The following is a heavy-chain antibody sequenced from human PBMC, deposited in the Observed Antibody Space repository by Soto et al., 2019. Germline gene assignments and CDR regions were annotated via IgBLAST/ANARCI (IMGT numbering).Heavy chain of an antibody. D-gene: IGHD1-26*01. V-gene: IGHV3-23*01. Sequence: EVQLLESGGGLVQPGGSLRLSCAASGFTFSNCAMSWVRQAPGKGLEWVSVINHSGGGAYYADSVKGRFTISRDDSKNTLYLQINSLRAEDTAIYYCAKGRSYWNYFDYWGQGTLVTVSS. CDR1: GFTFSNCA. CDR3: AKGRSYWNYFDY. CDR2: INHSGGGA. J-gene: IGHJ4*02.